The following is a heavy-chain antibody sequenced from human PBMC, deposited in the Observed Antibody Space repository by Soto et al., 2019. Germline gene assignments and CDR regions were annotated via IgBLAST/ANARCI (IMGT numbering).Heavy chain of an antibody. D-gene: IGHD6-6*01. CDR1: GFTFSSYA. V-gene: IGHV3-23*01. CDR3: AKRSSSSTFDY. J-gene: IGHJ4*02. Sequence: EVQLLESGGGLVQPGESLRLSCAASGFTFSSYAMSWVRQAPGKGVEWVSVISGSDDSTYYADSVKGRFTISRDESKNTLYLQMNSLRAEDTAVYYCAKRSSSSTFDYWGQGTLVTVSS. CDR2: ISGSDDST.